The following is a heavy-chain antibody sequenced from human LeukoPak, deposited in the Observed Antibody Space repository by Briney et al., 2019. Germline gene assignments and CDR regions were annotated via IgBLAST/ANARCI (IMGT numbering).Heavy chain of an antibody. Sequence: SETLSLTCTVSGGSIRSSSYYWGWIRQPPGKGLEWIASIYYSGSTYYNPSLKSRVTISVDTSKNQFSLRLSSVTAADTAVYYCASLHNFDLYYWGQGTLVTVSS. CDR3: ASLHNFDLYY. CDR2: IYYSGST. CDR1: GGSIRSSSYY. J-gene: IGHJ4*02. V-gene: IGHV4-39*01. D-gene: IGHD3-9*01.